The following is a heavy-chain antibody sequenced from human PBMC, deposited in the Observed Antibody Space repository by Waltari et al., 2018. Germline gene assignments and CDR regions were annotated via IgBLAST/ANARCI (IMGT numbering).Heavy chain of an antibody. CDR2: IKQDGSEK. J-gene: IGHJ5*02. CDR3: ARVAQGWFDP. CDR1: GFTFSSNW. Sequence: EVQLVESGGGLVQPGGSLRLSCAASGFTFSSNWMSWVRQAPGKGLEWVANIKQDGSEKYYVDSVRGRFTISRDNAKNSLYLQMNSLRAEDTALYYCARVAQGWFDPWGQGTLVTVSS. V-gene: IGHV3-7*01.